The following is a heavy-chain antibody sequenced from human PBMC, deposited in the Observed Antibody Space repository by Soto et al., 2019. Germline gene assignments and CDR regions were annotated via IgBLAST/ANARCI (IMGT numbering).Heavy chain of an antibody. V-gene: IGHV3-48*01. CDR3: ARGAIVVVVAAMDY. J-gene: IGHJ4*02. CDR2: ISSSSSTI. CDR1: GFTFSSYS. Sequence: GGSLRLSCAASGFTFSSYSMNWVRQAPGKGLEWVSYISSSSSTIYYADSVKGRFTISRDNAKNSLYLQMNSLRAEDTAVYYCARGAIVVVVAAMDYWGQGTLVTVSS. D-gene: IGHD2-15*01.